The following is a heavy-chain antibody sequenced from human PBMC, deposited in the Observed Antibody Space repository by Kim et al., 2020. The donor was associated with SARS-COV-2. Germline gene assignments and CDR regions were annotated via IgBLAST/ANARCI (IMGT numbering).Heavy chain of an antibody. D-gene: IGHD6-19*01. CDR3: AKLDDPSGWTQGWFDP. J-gene: IGHJ5*02. Sequence: GGSLRISCAASGFTFSSYAMSWVRQAPGKGLEWVSAISGSGGSTYYADSVKGRFTISRDNSKNTLYLQMNSLRAEDTAVYYCAKLDDPSGWTQGWFDPWGQGTLVTVSS. V-gene: IGHV3-23*01. CDR2: ISGSGGST. CDR1: GFTFSSYA.